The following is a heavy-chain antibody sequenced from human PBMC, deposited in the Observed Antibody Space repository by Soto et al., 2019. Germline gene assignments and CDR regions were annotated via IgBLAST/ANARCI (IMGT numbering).Heavy chain of an antibody. CDR2: INQGESEK. D-gene: IGHD5-12*01. Sequence: GGSLRLSCAASGFTFGDYYMTWVRQAPGKGLEWVADINQGESEKSYVDSVKGRFTISRDNAKNSLYLQMNSLRAEDKAVYYCARVAKTWSFDYWGQGTLVTVSS. J-gene: IGHJ4*02. V-gene: IGHV3-7*05. CDR1: GFTFGDYY. CDR3: ARVAKTWSFDY.